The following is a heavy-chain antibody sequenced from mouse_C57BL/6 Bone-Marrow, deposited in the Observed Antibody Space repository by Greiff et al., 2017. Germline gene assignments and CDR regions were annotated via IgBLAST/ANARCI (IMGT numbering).Heavy chain of an antibody. CDR3: ARWGTVVAD. J-gene: IGHJ2*01. V-gene: IGHV1-52*01. CDR2: IDPFDSET. CDR1: GYTFTSYW. D-gene: IGHD1-1*01. Sequence: QVQLQQPGAELVRPGSSVKLSCKASGYTFTSYWMHWVKQRPIQGLEWIGNIDPFDSETHYNQKFKDKATLTVDKSSSTAYMQLSSLTSEDSAVYYCARWGTVVADWGQGTTLTVSS.